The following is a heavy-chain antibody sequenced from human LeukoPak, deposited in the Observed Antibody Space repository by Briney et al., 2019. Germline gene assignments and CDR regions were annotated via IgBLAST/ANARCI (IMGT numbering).Heavy chain of an antibody. V-gene: IGHV3-48*02. D-gene: IGHD4-23*01. CDR1: GFTFSSYS. Sequence: GGSLRLSCAASGFTFSSYSMNWVRQAPGRGLEWVSYISSSSSTIYYADSVKGRFTISRDNAKNSLYLQVNSLRDEDTAVYYCARDLDYGGNLWGQGTLVTVSS. CDR2: ISSSSSTI. CDR3: ARDLDYGGNL. J-gene: IGHJ4*02.